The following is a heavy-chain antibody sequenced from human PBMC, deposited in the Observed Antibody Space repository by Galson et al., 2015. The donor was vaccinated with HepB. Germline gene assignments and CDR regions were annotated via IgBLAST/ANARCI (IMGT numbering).Heavy chain of an antibody. Sequence: SLRLSCAASGFTFSSYAMHWVRQAPGKGLEWVAVISYDGSNKYYADSVKGRFTISRDNSKNTLYLQMNSLRAEDTAVYYCARIGGGDLEPGDYYYGMDVWGQGTTVTVSS. D-gene: IGHD1-1*01. V-gene: IGHV3-30*04. CDR1: GFTFSSYA. J-gene: IGHJ6*02. CDR3: ARIGGGDLEPGDYYYGMDV. CDR2: ISYDGSNK.